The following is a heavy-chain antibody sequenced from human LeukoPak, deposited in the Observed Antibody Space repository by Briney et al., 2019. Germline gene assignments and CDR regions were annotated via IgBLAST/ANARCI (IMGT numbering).Heavy chain of an antibody. CDR1: GGSMSSYY. Sequence: SETLSLTCTVSGGSMSSYYWSWIRQPPGKGLEWIGYIYKSGGTNYNPSVRSRVSISLDTSENQFSLKLSSVTAADTAVYYCATINSSSWPLRAVNWGQGTLVTVSS. V-gene: IGHV4-59*01. J-gene: IGHJ4*02. D-gene: IGHD6-13*01. CDR2: IYKSGGT. CDR3: ATINSSSWPLRAVN.